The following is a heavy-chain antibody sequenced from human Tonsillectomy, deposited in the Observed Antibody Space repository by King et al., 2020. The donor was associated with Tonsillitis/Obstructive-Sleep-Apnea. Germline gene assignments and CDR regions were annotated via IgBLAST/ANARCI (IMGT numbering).Heavy chain of an antibody. J-gene: IGHJ6*03. D-gene: IGHD6-6*01. CDR1: GFSFGSYW. CDR2: IKQDGSEK. Sequence: VQLVESGGGLVQPGGSLRLSCAAPGFSFGSYWMSWVRQAPGKGLEWVANIKQDGSEKYYVDSVKGRFTIARDNAKHSLYLQMNSLRAEDTAVYYCAGGWTIAARRQSYYYYYYYLDVWGKGTTVTVCS. V-gene: IGHV3-7*01. CDR3: AGGWTIAARRQSYYYYYYYLDV.